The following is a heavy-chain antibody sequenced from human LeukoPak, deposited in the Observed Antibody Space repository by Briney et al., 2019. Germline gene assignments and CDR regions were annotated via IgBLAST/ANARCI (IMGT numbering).Heavy chain of an antibody. J-gene: IGHJ4*02. CDR1: GYTFTGYY. D-gene: IGHD6-6*01. CDR2: INPNSGGT. Sequence: ASVKVSCKASGYTFTGYYMHWVRQAPGQGLEWMGWINPNSGGTNYAQKFQGRVTMTRDTSISTAYMELSRLRSDDTAVYYCARDPPYSSSSSFDYWGQGTLVTVSS. CDR3: ARDPPYSSSSSFDY. V-gene: IGHV1-2*02.